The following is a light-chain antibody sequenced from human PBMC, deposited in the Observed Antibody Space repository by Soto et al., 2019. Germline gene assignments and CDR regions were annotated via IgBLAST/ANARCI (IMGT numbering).Light chain of an antibody. J-gene: IGLJ2*01. CDR2: VDS. Sequence: SYELTQPPSVSVAPGQTARITCGGNNIGRRSVYWYQQKPGQAPVLVVYVDSDRPSGIPERFSGSNSGNTATLTISRLEAGDEADYYCQVWDSSSDHVVFGGGTKLTVL. CDR3: QVWDSSSDHVV. CDR1: NIGRRS. V-gene: IGLV3-21*02.